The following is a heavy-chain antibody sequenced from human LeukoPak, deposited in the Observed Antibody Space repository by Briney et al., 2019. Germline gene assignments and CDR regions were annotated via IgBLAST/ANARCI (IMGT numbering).Heavy chain of an antibody. CDR2: IKSKTDGGTT. CDR1: GFTFSSDW. D-gene: IGHD3-10*01. CDR3: VGAGFGELFYYYYMDV. J-gene: IGHJ6*03. Sequence: GGSLRLSCAASGFTFSSDWMIWVRQAPGKGLEWVGRIKSKTDGGTTDYAAPVKGRFTISRDDSKNTLYLQMNSLKTEDTAVYYCVGAGFGELFYYYYMDVWGKGTTVTVSS. V-gene: IGHV3-15*01.